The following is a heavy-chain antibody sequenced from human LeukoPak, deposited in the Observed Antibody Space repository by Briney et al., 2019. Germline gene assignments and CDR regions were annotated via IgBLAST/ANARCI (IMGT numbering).Heavy chain of an antibody. CDR3: ARSYCSGGSCLDDC. D-gene: IGHD2-15*01. J-gene: IGHJ4*02. CDR1: GGSISSYY. Sequence: PSETLSLTCTVSGGSISSYYWSWIRRPPGKGLEWIGYIYYSGSTNYNPSLKSRVTISVDTSKNQFSLKLSSVTAADTAVYYCARSYCSGGSCLDDCWGQGTLVTVSS. CDR2: IYYSGST. V-gene: IGHV4-59*01.